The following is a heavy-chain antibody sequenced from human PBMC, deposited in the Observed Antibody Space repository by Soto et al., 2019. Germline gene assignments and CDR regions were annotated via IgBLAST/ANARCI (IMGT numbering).Heavy chain of an antibody. V-gene: IGHV3-48*03. Sequence: EVQLVESGGGLVQPGGSLRLSRAASGFSFNTYEMNWVRQAPGKGLEWVSYISSSGSTIYYAVSVKGLFTVSRDNGKNSLYLQMNSLRAEDTAVYYCAYGGSCDYWGQGTQVTVSS. J-gene: IGHJ4*02. CDR1: GFSFNTYE. CDR2: ISSSGSTI. D-gene: IGHD1-26*01. CDR3: AYGGSCDY.